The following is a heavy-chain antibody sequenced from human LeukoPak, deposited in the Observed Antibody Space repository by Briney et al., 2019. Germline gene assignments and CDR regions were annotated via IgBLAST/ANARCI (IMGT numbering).Heavy chain of an antibody. CDR1: GFTFSSYA. D-gene: IGHD4-23*01. V-gene: IGHV3-30*04. J-gene: IGHJ4*02. CDR2: ISFDGSKK. Sequence: PGGSLRLSCAASGFTFSSYALHWVRQAPGEGLEWVAVISFDGSKKYYADSVKGRFTISRDYSKNTLYLQMNSLRAEDTAVYFCSRDVGYGENSGDWYWGQGTLVTVSS. CDR3: SRDVGYGENSGDWY.